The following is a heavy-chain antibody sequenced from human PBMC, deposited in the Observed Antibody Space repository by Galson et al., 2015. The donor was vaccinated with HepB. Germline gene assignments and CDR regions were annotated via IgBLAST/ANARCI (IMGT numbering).Heavy chain of an antibody. D-gene: IGHD3-16*01. CDR1: GFTFSSYG. Sequence: SLRLSCAASGFTFSSYGMHWVRQAPGKGLEWVAVIWYDGSNKYYADSVKGRFTISRDNSKNTLYLQMNSLRAEDTAVYYCARDLGGGSPSSVNYYYYGMDVWGQGTTVTVSS. CDR2: IWYDGSNK. J-gene: IGHJ6*02. V-gene: IGHV3-33*01. CDR3: ARDLGGGSPSSVNYYYYGMDV.